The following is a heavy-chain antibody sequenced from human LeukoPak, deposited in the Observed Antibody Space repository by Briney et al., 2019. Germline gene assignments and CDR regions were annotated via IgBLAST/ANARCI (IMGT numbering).Heavy chain of an antibody. D-gene: IGHD3-9*01. CDR1: GFTFSNYA. J-gene: IGHJ4*02. Sequence: GGSLRLSCAASGFTFSNYAMSWVRQAPGKGLEWVSAITGGGSGIYYADSMKSRFTISRDNSKNTLYLQINRLRAEDTGVYYCAKWGDYDVLTGYYVSDYWGQGTLVTVSS. V-gene: IGHV3-23*01. CDR2: ITGGGSGI. CDR3: AKWGDYDVLTGYYVSDY.